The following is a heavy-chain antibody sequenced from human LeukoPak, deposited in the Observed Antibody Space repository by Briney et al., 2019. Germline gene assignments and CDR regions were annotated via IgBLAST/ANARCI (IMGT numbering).Heavy chain of an antibody. CDR2: IIPIFGTA. D-gene: IGHD5-12*01. CDR3: ARRLPGYSGYDYGFYFDY. Sequence: GASVKVSCKASGYTFTSYGISWVRQAPGQGLEWMGGIIPIFGTANYAQKFQGRVTITADESTSTAYMELSSLRSEDTAVYYCARRLPGYSGYDYGFYFDYWGQGTLVTVSS. J-gene: IGHJ4*02. V-gene: IGHV1-69*13. CDR1: GYTFTSYG.